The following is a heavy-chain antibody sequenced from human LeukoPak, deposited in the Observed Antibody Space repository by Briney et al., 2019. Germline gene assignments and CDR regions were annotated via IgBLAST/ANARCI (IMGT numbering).Heavy chain of an antibody. CDR2: IYTSGST. J-gene: IGHJ5*02. Sequence: SETLSLTCTVSGGSISSYYWSWIRQPPGKGLEWIGYIYTSGSTNYNPSLKSRVTISVDTSKNQFSLTLSSVTAADTAVYYCARHGPPGIAVAGANWFDPWGQGTLVTVSS. V-gene: IGHV4-4*09. CDR3: ARHGPPGIAVAGANWFDP. D-gene: IGHD6-19*01. CDR1: GGSISSYY.